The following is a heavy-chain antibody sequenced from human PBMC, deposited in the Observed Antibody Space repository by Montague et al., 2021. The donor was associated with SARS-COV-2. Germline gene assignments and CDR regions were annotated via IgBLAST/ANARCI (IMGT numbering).Heavy chain of an antibody. Sequence: SLRLSGAASGFTFSSYAMYWVRQAPGKGLEWVAVISYDGSNKYYVDSVKGRFTISRDNSKNTLYLQMNSLRAEDTAVYYCARAALGGYDSYFDYWGQGTLVTVSS. D-gene: IGHD5-12*01. CDR2: ISYDGSNK. CDR1: GFTFSSYA. CDR3: ARAALGGYDSYFDY. V-gene: IGHV3-30*04. J-gene: IGHJ4*02.